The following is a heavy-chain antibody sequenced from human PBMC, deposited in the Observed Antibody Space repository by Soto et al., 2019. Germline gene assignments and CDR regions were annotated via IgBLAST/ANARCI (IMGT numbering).Heavy chain of an antibody. D-gene: IGHD6-13*01. J-gene: IGHJ5*02. CDR2: IYYSGST. CDR3: AVGSSRKVPWLDP. V-gene: IGHV4-31*03. Sequence: SETLSLTCTVSGGSISSGGYYWSWIRQHPGKGLEWIGYIYYSGSTYYNPSLKSRVTISVDTSKNQFSLKLSSVTAADTAVYYCAVGSSRKVPWLDPWGQGTLVTVSS. CDR1: GGSISSGGYY.